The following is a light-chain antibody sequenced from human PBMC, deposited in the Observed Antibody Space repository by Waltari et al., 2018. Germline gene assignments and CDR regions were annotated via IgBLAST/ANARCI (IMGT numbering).Light chain of an antibody. CDR3: MQAAQFPLT. CDR1: QSLVHSDGNTY. V-gene: IGKV2-24*01. J-gene: IGKJ4*01. Sequence: DIVMTQTPLSSPVTIGQPASIPCRSNQSLVHSDGNTYLSWLHQRPGQPPRLLIYKISNRLSGVPDRFSGSGAGTEFTLKISRVETEDVGVYFCMQAAQFPLTFGGGTKVEIK. CDR2: KIS.